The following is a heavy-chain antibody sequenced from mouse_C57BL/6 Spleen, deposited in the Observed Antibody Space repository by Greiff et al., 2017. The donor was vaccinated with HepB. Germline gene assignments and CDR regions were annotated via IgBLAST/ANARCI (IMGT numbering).Heavy chain of an antibody. V-gene: IGHV1-80*01. CDR1: GYAFSSYW. CDR3: ARLGDGYYVDY. Sequence: QVQLQQSGAELVKPGASVKISCKASGYAFSSYWMNWVKQRPGKGLEWIGQIYPGDGDTNYNGKFKGKATLTADKSSSTAYMQLSSLTSEVSAVYFCARLGDGYYVDYWGQGTTLTVSS. J-gene: IGHJ2*01. D-gene: IGHD2-3*01. CDR2: IYPGDGDT.